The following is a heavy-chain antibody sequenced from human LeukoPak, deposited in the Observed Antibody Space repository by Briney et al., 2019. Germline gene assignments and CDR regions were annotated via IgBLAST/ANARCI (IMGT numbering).Heavy chain of an antibody. CDR2: IYDGGHT. V-gene: IGHV4-39*01. Sequence: PSEPLSLTCTVSGASIGSTTYYWDRFRQPPGKGLEWIGKIYDGGHTHYNPSLKSRLPLSGETAKIHFSLRLNSVTAADTAIYYCATHRRPGSGGYENAFEIWGQGTMVTVSS. J-gene: IGHJ3*02. CDR3: ATHRRPGSGGYENAFEI. CDR1: GASIGSTTYY. D-gene: IGHD5-12*01.